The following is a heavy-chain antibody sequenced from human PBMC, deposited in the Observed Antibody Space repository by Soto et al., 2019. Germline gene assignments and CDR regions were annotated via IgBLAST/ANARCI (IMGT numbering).Heavy chain of an antibody. CDR1: GGSISSGGYY. CDR2: IYYSGST. D-gene: IGHD2-15*01. V-gene: IGHV4-31*03. J-gene: IGHJ4*02. CDR3: AREWVGYCSGGSCDRVDY. Sequence: QVQLQESGPGLVKPSQTLSLTCTVSGGSISSGGYYWSWIRQHPGKGLEWIGYIYYSGSTYYNPSLKSRVTISVDPSKNQFSLKLSSVTAADTAVYYCAREWVGYCSGGSCDRVDYWGQGTLVTVSS.